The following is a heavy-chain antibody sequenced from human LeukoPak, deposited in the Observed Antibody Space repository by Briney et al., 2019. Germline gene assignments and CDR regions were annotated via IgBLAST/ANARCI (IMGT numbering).Heavy chain of an antibody. Sequence: PGGSLRLSCAASGFTVSSNYMSWVRQAPGKGLEWVSAIYSGGSTYYADSVMARFTISGDNSKNTLYLLMNSLRAEDTAVYYCARIAVAGTHSGSYLGGDYWGQGTLVTVSS. CDR1: GFTVSSNY. V-gene: IGHV3-53*01. CDR2: IYSGGST. J-gene: IGHJ4*02. CDR3: ARIAVAGTHSGSYLGGDY. D-gene: IGHD6-19*01.